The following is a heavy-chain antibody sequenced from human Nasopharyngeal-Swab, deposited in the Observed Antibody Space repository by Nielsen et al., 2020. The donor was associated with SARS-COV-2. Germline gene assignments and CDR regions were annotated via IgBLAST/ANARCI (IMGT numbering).Heavy chain of an antibody. D-gene: IGHD6-19*01. CDR3: ARDHPGWFYGMDV. J-gene: IGHJ6*02. V-gene: IGHV4-59*13. CDR2: IYYSGST. Sequence: ESLKISCTVSGGSISSYYWSWIRQPPGKGLEWIGYIYYSGSTNYNPSLKSRVTISVDTSKNQFSLKLSSVTAADTAVYYCARDHPGWFYGMDVWGQGTTVTVSS. CDR1: GGSISSYY.